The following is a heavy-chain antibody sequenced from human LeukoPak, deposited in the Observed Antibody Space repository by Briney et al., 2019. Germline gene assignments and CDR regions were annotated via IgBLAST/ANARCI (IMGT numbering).Heavy chain of an antibody. J-gene: IGHJ5*02. CDR2: ISYDGSNK. CDR3: AREARITMIVVADLDP. V-gene: IGHV3-30*03. Sequence: GGSLRLSCAASGFTFSSYAMSWVRQAPGKGLEWVAVISYDGSNKYYADSVKGRFTISRDNSKNTLYLQMNSLRAEDTAVYYCAREARITMIVVADLDPWGQGTLVTVSS. CDR1: GFTFSSYA. D-gene: IGHD3-22*01.